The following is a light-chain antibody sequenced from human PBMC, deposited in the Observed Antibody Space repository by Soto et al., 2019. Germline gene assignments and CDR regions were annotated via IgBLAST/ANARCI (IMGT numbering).Light chain of an antibody. Sequence: EIVLTQSPATLSLSPGERATLSCRASQSVTSYLVWYQQKPGQAPRLLFYDASNRATGIPARFTGSGSGTDFTLTISSLEPEDFAVYYCQHRDNWPFTFGQGTRLEIK. V-gene: IGKV3-11*01. CDR3: QHRDNWPFT. CDR1: QSVTSY. J-gene: IGKJ5*01. CDR2: DAS.